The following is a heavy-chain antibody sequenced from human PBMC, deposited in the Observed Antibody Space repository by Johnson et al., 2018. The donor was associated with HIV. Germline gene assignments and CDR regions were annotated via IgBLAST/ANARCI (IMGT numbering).Heavy chain of an antibody. CDR1: GFTFTTYD. D-gene: IGHD3-22*01. CDR3: ARGDYYDSSGPWVDAFDV. Sequence: VQLVESGGGLVKPGGSLRLSCAASGFTFTTYDMHWVRQGTGKGLEWVSGIGTGGDTHYPDSVKGRFTISRENAKNSLYLQMNSLRAEDTAVYYCARGDYYDSSGPWVDAFDVWGQGTMVTVSS. J-gene: IGHJ3*01. V-gene: IGHV3-13*01. CDR2: IGTGGDT.